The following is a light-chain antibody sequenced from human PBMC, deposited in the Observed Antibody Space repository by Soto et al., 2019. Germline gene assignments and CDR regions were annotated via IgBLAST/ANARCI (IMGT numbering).Light chain of an antibody. CDR1: SSDVGGYNY. Sequence: QSALTQPASVSGSPGQSITISCTGTSSDVGGYNYVSWYQQHPGKAPKLIISEVTNRPSGVSNRFSGSKSGNTASLTISGLQAEDEADYYCSSYTSSSTHVVFGGGTKVTVL. V-gene: IGLV2-14*01. CDR3: SSYTSSSTHVV. J-gene: IGLJ2*01. CDR2: EVT.